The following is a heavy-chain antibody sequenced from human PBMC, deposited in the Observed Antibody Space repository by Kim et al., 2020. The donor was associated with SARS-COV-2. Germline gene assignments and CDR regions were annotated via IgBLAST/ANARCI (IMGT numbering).Heavy chain of an antibody. J-gene: IGHJ4*02. CDR1: GFTFSSYA. D-gene: IGHD3-10*01. Sequence: GGSLRLSCAASGFTFSSYAMSWVRQAPGKGLEWVSAISGSGGSTYYADSVKGRFTISRDNSKNTLYLQMNSLRAEDTAVYYCAKDVVGNDVLLLWFGELTEIFDYWGQGTLVTVSS. CDR2: ISGSGGST. V-gene: IGHV3-23*01. CDR3: AKDVVGNDVLLLWFGELTEIFDY.